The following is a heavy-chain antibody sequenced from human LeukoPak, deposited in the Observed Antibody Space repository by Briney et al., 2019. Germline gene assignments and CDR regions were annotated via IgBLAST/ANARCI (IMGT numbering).Heavy chain of an antibody. D-gene: IGHD3-22*01. J-gene: IGHJ4*02. CDR1: GGSISSSSYY. Sequence: PSETLSLTCTVSGGSISSSSYYWGWIRQPPGKGLEWIGSIYYSGSTYYNPSLKSRVTISVDTSKNQFSLKLSSVTAADTAVYYCARHTYYYDSSGYYGLNPFDYWGQGTLVTVSS. CDR3: ARHTYYYDSSGYYGLNPFDY. V-gene: IGHV4-39*07. CDR2: IYYSGST.